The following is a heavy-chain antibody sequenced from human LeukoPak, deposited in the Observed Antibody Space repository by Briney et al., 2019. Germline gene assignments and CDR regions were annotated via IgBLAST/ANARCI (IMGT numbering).Heavy chain of an antibody. D-gene: IGHD6-13*01. CDR1: GFTFSGSA. J-gene: IGHJ4*02. CDR3: TRSWQQFTFDY. CDR2: IRSKANSYAT. V-gene: IGHV3-73*01. Sequence: GGSLRLSCAASGFTFSGSAMHWVRQASGKGLEWVGRIRSKANSYATAYAASVKGRFTISRDDSKNTAYLQMNSLKTEDTAVYYCTRSWQQFTFDYWGQGTPVTVSS.